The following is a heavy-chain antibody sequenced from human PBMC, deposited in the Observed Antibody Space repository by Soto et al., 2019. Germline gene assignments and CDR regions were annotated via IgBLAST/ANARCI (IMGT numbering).Heavy chain of an antibody. CDR3: ARGRRITILGVVIISSGWFDP. D-gene: IGHD3-3*01. V-gene: IGHV4-34*01. CDR2: INHSGST. J-gene: IGHJ5*02. CDR1: GGSFSGYY. Sequence: SETLSLTCAVYGGSFSGYYWSWIRQPPGKGLEWIGEINHSGSTNYNPSLKSRVTISVDTSKNQFSLKLSSVTAADTAVYYCARGRRITILGVVIISSGWFDPWGQGTLVTVS.